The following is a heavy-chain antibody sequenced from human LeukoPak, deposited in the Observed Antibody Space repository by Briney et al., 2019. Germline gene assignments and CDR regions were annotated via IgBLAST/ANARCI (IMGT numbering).Heavy chain of an antibody. CDR2: VYNSGDT. Sequence: SETLSLTCTVSGGSMSAYFWSWIRQPPGKGLEWIGCVYNSGDTNYNPSLKSRVTISVDTSKNQFSLKLSSVTAADTAVYYCARAPADHIVGGRAFDIWGQGTMVTVSS. D-gene: IGHD2-21*01. CDR1: GGSMSAYF. CDR3: ARAPADHIVGGRAFDI. J-gene: IGHJ3*02. V-gene: IGHV4-59*01.